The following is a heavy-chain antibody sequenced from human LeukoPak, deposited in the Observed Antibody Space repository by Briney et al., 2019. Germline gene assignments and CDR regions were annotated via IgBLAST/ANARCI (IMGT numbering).Heavy chain of an antibody. CDR3: ATSTLGADGFDI. V-gene: IGHV1-2*02. D-gene: IGHD3-16*01. CDR1: GYSFTGYY. J-gene: IGHJ3*02. CDR2: INPKTGGR. Sequence: ASVKVSCKASGYSFTGYYMHWMRQAPGQELEWMGWINPKTGGRNNAHKFQGRVTMTRDTSISTAYMELSRLGSDDTALYYCATSTLGADGFDIWGQGTMVTVSS.